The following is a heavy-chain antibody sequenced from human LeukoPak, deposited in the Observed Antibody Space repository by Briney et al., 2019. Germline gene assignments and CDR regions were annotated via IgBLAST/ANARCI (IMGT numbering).Heavy chain of an antibody. Sequence: GGSLRLSCAASGFTFSSYAMSWVRQAPGKGLEWVSAISGSGSSTYYADSVKGRFTISRDNSKNTLYLQMNSLRAEDTAVYYCAKVDSETGGYSDWLSFYIDYWGQGTLVTVSS. V-gene: IGHV3-23*01. CDR2: ISGSGSST. CDR3: AKVDSETGGYSDWLSFYIDY. CDR1: GFTFSSYA. J-gene: IGHJ4*02. D-gene: IGHD3-9*01.